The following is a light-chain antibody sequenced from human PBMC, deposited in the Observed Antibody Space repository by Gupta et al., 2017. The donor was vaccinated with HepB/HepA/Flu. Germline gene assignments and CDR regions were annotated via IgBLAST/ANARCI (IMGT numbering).Light chain of an antibody. V-gene: IGKV3-15*01. J-gene: IGKJ1*01. Sequence: EIIMTQSPATLSVSPGERVTLSCRASQSVLTNLAWYQQKPGQPPRLLIFGASTRATDTPARFSGSGSGTEFTLAISSLQSEDFAVYFCHHYNHWPQSFGQGTKVAI. CDR2: GAS. CDR1: QSVLTN. CDR3: HHYNHWPQS.